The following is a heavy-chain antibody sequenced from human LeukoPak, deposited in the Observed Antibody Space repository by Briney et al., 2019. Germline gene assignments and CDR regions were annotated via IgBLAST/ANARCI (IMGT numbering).Heavy chain of an antibody. V-gene: IGHV1-18*01. D-gene: IGHD4-11*01. Sequence: ASVKVSCKASGYTFTSYGISWVRQAPGQGLEWMGWISTYNGNANYAQKLQGRVTMTTDTSTTTAYMELRSLTSDDTAVYYCARDPTTQTFDYWGQGTLVTVSS. CDR2: ISTYNGNA. CDR1: GYTFTSYG. CDR3: ARDPTTQTFDY. J-gene: IGHJ4*02.